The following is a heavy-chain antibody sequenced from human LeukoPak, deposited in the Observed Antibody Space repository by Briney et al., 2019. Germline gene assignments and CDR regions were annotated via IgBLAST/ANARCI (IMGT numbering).Heavy chain of an antibody. CDR1: GFTFSSYG. V-gene: IGHV3-23*01. Sequence: GGSLRLSCAASGFTFSSYGMSWVRQAPGKGLEWISTITTSGGVTYYADSVKGRFTISRDNSKNILYLQVNSLRDEDTAIYYCAKRVGTTAMERAFDIWGQGTVVTVSS. J-gene: IGHJ3*02. D-gene: IGHD1-1*01. CDR3: AKRVGTTAMERAFDI. CDR2: ITTSGGVT.